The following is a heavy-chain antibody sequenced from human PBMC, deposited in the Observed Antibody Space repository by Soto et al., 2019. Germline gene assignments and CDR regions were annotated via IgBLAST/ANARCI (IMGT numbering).Heavy chain of an antibody. Sequence: PSETLSLTCTGSGDSITSVDYYWTWIRQPPGKGLEWIGHIYYSGRTSYNPSLESRLSIPIDTSKNQFSLRLTSVSAEDTAVYYCGRDRSNSPDYFDCWGQGTLVTVSS. CDR3: GRDRSNSPDYFDC. D-gene: IGHD6-6*01. CDR1: GDSITSVDYY. V-gene: IGHV4-30-4*01. J-gene: IGHJ4*02. CDR2: IYYSGRT.